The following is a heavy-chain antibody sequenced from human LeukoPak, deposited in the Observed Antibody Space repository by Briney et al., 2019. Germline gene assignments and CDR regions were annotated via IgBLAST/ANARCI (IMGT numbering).Heavy chain of an antibody. V-gene: IGHV3-23*01. CDR1: GFTVSNDY. CDR2: ISGSGGST. CDR3: ARGQYYYDGAFDY. J-gene: IGHJ4*02. D-gene: IGHD3-22*01. Sequence: GGSLRLSCAASGFTVSNDYVSWVRQAPGKGLEWVSAISGSGGSTYYADSVKGRFTFSRDNSKNTLYLQMNSLRAEDTAVYYCARGQYYYDGAFDYWGQGTLVTVSS.